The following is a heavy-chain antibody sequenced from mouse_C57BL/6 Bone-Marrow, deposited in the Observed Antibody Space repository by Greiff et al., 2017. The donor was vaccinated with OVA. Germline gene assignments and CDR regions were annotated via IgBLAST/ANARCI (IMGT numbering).Heavy chain of an antibody. CDR2: IYPGDGDT. V-gene: IGHV1-80*01. CDR3: ARGRALTVVAPGFAY. Sequence: QVQLQQSGAELVKPGASVKISCKASGYAFSSYWMNWVKQRPGKGLEWIGQIYPGDGDTNYNGKFKGKATLTADKSSSTAYMQLSSLTSEDSAVYFCARGRALTVVAPGFAYWGQGTLVTVSA. J-gene: IGHJ3*01. D-gene: IGHD1-1*01. CDR1: GYAFSSYW.